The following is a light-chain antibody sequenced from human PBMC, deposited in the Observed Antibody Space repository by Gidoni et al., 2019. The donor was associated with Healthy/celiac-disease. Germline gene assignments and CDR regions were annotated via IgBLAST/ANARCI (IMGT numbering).Light chain of an antibody. J-gene: IGKJ2*01. CDR3: QQYNNWPLT. CDR1: QSVSSN. Sequence: TVITQSPATLSVSSGERATLSCTASQSVSSNLAWYQQKPCQAPRLLIYGASTRATGIPARFSGSGSGTEFTLTISSLQSEDFAVYYCQQYNNWPLTFGQGTKLEIK. V-gene: IGKV3-15*01. CDR2: GAS.